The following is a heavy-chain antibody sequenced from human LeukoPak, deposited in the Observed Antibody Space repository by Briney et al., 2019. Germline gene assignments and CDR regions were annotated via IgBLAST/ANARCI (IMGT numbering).Heavy chain of an antibody. D-gene: IGHD1/OR15-1a*01. J-gene: IGHJ4*02. Sequence: SVKVSCKASGGTFASYGISWLRQAPGQGLEWMGGIIPFFGTPNNAQKFQGRVTIAADGSTSTAYMELSSLTSDDTALYYCATFGTPRSWDYFFHCWVQGSLVTVSS. CDR1: GGTFASYG. CDR2: IIPFFGTP. CDR3: ATFGTPRSWDYFFHC. V-gene: IGHV1-69*13.